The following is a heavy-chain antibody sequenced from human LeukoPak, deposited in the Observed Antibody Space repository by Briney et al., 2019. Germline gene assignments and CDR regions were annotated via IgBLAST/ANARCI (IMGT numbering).Heavy chain of an antibody. CDR3: ARAARGYYYYYYYMDV. CDR2: INPSGGST. V-gene: IGHV1-46*01. Sequence: ASVKVSCKASGYTFTNYYMHWVRQAPGQGLEWMGIINPSGGSTSYAQKFQGRVTMTRDTSTSTVYMELSSLRSEDTAVYYCARAARGYYYYYYYMDVWGKGTTVTISS. CDR1: GYTFTNYY. D-gene: IGHD3-10*01. J-gene: IGHJ6*03.